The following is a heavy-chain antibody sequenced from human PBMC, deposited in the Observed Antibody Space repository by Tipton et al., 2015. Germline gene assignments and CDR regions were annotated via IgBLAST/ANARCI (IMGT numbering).Heavy chain of an antibody. CDR3: AKDFYGGKSGIQLDY. V-gene: IGHV3-9*01. D-gene: IGHD4-23*01. Sequence: SLRLSCAASGFTFDDYGMHWVRQAPGKGLEWASGLSWNSDMIGYADSVKGRFTIFRHNAKNSLYLQMNSVRPEDTALYYCAKDFYGGKSGIQLDYWGQGTQVTVSS. J-gene: IGHJ4*02. CDR1: GFTFDDYG. CDR2: LSWNSDMI.